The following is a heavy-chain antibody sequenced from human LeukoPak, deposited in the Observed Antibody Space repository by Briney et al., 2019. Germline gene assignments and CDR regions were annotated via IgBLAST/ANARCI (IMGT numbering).Heavy chain of an antibody. CDR1: GASISSYH. Sequence: PSETLSLTCTVSGASISSYHWSWVRQPPGKGLEWIGYISTDGSTNYSPSLKSRVTISVDTSTNQFSLRLSSVTAADTAVYYCARDIRDGYNYYYYYGMDVWGQGTTVTVSS. J-gene: IGHJ6*02. CDR3: ARDIRDGYNYYYYYGMDV. V-gene: IGHV4-59*01. D-gene: IGHD5-24*01. CDR2: ISTDGST.